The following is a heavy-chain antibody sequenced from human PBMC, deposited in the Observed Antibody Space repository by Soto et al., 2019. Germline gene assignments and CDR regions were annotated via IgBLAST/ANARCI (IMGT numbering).Heavy chain of an antibody. Sequence: SETLSLTCAVSGGSISSSNWWSWVRQPPGKGLEWIGEIYHSGSTNYNPSLKSRVTISVDKSKNQFSLKPSSVTAADTAVYYCARSSSDYGDYDPLYYWGPGTLVTVSS. CDR2: IYHSGST. CDR3: ARSSSDYGDYDPLYY. CDR1: GGSISSSNW. J-gene: IGHJ4*02. V-gene: IGHV4-4*02. D-gene: IGHD4-17*01.